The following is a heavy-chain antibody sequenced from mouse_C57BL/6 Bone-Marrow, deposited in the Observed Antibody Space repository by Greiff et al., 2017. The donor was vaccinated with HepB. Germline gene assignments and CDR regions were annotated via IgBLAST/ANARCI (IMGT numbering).Heavy chain of an antibody. CDR3: ARHPYGSSFAY. J-gene: IGHJ3*01. D-gene: IGHD1-1*01. CDR1: GFTFSSYG. Sequence: DVKLVESGGDLVKPGGSLKLSCAASGFTFSSYGMSWVRQTPDKRLEWVATISSGGSYTYYPDSVKGRFTISRDNAKNTLYLQMSSLKSEDTAMYCCARHPYGSSFAYWGQGTLVTVSA. V-gene: IGHV5-6*02. CDR2: ISSGGSYT.